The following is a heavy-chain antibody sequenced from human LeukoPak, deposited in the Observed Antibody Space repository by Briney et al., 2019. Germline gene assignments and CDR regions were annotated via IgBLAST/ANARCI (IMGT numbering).Heavy chain of an antibody. V-gene: IGHV4-30-4*01. J-gene: IGHJ3*02. CDR2: IYYSGSI. D-gene: IGHD3-3*01. CDR3: ARGYDFWTGAFDI. Sequence: PSQTLSLTCTVSGGSINSGDYSWSWIRQPPGKGLDRIGYIYYSGSIYYNPSLKSRVTISVDTSKNQFSLKLSSVTAADTAVYYCARGYDFWTGAFDIWGQGTMVTVSS. CDR1: GGSINSGDYS.